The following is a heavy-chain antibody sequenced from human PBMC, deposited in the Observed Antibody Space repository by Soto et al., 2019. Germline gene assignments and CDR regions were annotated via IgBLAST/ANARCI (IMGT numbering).Heavy chain of an antibody. D-gene: IGHD6-13*01. CDR1: WFSLSTSGVG. CDR2: IYWNDDK. V-gene: IGHV2-5*01. J-gene: IGHJ4*02. Sequence: QITLKESGPTLVKPTQTLTLTCTFSWFSLSTSGVGVGWIRQPPGKALEWLALIYWNDDKRYSPSLKSRLTITKDTSKNQVVLTMTNIDPVDTATYYCAHIPSSSWYLADYWGQGTLVTVSS. CDR3: AHIPSSSWYLADY.